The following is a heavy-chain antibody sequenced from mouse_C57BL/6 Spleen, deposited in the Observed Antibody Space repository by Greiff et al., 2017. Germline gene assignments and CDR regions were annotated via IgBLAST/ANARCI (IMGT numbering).Heavy chain of an antibody. V-gene: IGHV1-15*01. Sequence: QVQLQQSGAELVRPGASVTLSCKASGYTFTDYEMHWVKQTPVHGLEWIGAIDPETGGTAYNQKFKGKAILTADKSSSTAYMELRSLTSEDSAVYYCTRLKDYSFAYWGQGTLVTVSA. CDR3: TRLKDYSFAY. CDR2: IDPETGGT. D-gene: IGHD1-1*01. CDR1: GYTFTDYE. J-gene: IGHJ3*01.